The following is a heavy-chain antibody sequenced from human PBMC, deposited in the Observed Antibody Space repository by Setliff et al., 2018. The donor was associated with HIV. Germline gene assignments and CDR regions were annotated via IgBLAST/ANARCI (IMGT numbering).Heavy chain of an antibody. J-gene: IGHJ3*02. V-gene: IGHV1-2*02. D-gene: IGHD5-12*01. CDR3: ARGGCSGYDTGDAFDI. Sequence: ASVKVSCKASGYTFTSYDINWVRQATGQGLEWMGWMNPNSGGTKYAQKFQGRVTMTRDTSISTAYMQLSSLSSYDTVVYYCARGGCSGYDTGDAFDIWGQGTMVTVSS. CDR2: MNPNSGGT. CDR1: GYTFTSYD.